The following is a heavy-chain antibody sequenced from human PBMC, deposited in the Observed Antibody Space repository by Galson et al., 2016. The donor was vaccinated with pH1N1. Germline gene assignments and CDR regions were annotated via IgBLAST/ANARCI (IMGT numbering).Heavy chain of an antibody. CDR3: ARDLGDTLFYDYGMDV. J-gene: IGHJ6*02. CDR2: IGSSGTYI. D-gene: IGHD3-10*01. V-gene: IGHV3-21*01. CDR1: GFTFRDYR. Sequence: SLRLSCAASGFTFRDYRMNWVRQAPGKGLEWVSSIGSSGTYIFYADSVKGRFTVSRDNAKKSLYLQMNTLRAEDTAMYYCARDLGDTLFYDYGMDVWGQGTTVTVSS.